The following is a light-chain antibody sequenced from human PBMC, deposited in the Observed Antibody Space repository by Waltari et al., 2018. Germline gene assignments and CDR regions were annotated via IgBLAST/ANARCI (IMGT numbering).Light chain of an antibody. CDR2: HDR. CDR1: ALRKQP. CDR3: QAADYSDSLGM. Sequence: SDDLTQSPSLSVFPGQTATITCSGDALRKQPVSWYQQQPGQAPVLVIYHDRERPSGIPDRFSGSSTETTVTLTIKFVQAQDEADYFCQAADYSDSLGMFGGGTKLTV. J-gene: IGLJ3*02. V-gene: IGLV3-25*03.